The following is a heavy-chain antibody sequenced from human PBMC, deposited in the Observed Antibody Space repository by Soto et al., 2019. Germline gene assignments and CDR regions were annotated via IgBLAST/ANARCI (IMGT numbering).Heavy chain of an antibody. V-gene: IGHV1-58*01. J-gene: IGHJ4*02. CDR1: GFTFTSSA. Sequence: SVKVSCKASGFTFTSSAVQWVRQARGQRLEWIGWIVVGSGNTNYAQKFQERVTITRDMSTSTAYMELSSLRSEDTAVYYCAAVPASYSGRDYWGRGTLVTVSS. CDR3: AAVPASYSGRDY. CDR2: IVVGSGNT. D-gene: IGHD1-26*01.